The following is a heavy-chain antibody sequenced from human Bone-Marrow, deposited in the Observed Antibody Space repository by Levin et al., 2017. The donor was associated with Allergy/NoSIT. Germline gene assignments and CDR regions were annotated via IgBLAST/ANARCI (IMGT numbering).Heavy chain of an antibody. J-gene: IGHJ4*02. D-gene: IGHD2-15*01. Sequence: LSLPCAASGFTFRDYYMSWIRQAPGKGLEWVSYISSSGSTIYYADSVKGRFTISRDNAKNSLYLQMNSLRAEDTAVYYCARARGYCSGGSCYSNGYDYWGQGTLVTVSS. CDR3: ARARGYCSGGSCYSNGYDY. CDR2: ISSSGSTI. CDR1: GFTFRDYY. V-gene: IGHV3-11*01.